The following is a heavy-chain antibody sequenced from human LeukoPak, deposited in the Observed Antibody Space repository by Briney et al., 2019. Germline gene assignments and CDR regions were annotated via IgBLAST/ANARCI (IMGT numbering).Heavy chain of an antibody. Sequence: PGGSLRLSCAASGFTFSSYSMNWVRQAPGKGLEWVSSISSSSSYIYYADSVKGRFTISRDDSKNTLYLQMDSLRAEDTAVYYCTIDVPSHPQQIDYWGQGILVTVSS. CDR3: TIDVPSHPQQIDY. CDR2: ISSSSSYI. V-gene: IGHV3-21*03. J-gene: IGHJ4*02. CDR1: GFTFSSYS. D-gene: IGHD3-10*02.